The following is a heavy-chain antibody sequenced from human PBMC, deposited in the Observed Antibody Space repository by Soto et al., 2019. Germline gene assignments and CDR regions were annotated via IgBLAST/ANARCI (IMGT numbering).Heavy chain of an antibody. Sequence: SETLSLTCSVSGDSISNLDYFWAWIRQPPGQALEYIGYTYKSATTYYNPSFESRVAISVDTSKSQFSLNVTSVTAADTAVYFCARGRYCLTGRCFPNWFDSWGQGALVTVSS. J-gene: IGHJ5*01. CDR1: GDSISNLDYF. V-gene: IGHV4-30-4*01. D-gene: IGHD7-27*01. CDR2: TYKSATT. CDR3: ARGRYCLTGRCFPNWFDS.